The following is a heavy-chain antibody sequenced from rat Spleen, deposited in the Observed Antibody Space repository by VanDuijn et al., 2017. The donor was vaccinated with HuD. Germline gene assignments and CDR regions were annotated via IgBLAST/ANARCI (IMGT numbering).Heavy chain of an antibody. V-gene: IGHV2S12*01. D-gene: IGHD1-2*01. J-gene: IGHJ2*01. Sequence: QVQLKESGPGLVQPSQTLSLTCTVSGFSLTSNGVSWVRQPPGKGLEWIAAISSGGTTYYNSPLKSRLSISRDTSKSQIYLKMNSPQIEDTATYFCARADVAAISTDGIWGQGIMVTVSS. CDR3: ARADVAAISTDGI. CDR2: ISSGGTT. CDR1: GFSLTSNG.